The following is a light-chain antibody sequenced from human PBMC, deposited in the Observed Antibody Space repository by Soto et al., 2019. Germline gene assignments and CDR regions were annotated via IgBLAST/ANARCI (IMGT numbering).Light chain of an antibody. J-gene: IGKJ4*01. V-gene: IGKV1-6*01. CDR2: TAS. CDR3: RPGYSYPVT. CDR1: QGIRYD. Sequence: AIQMTQSPSPLSASVGDRVTITCRSSQGIRYDLGWYQVKQGKAPKLLIYTASNIQIGVPSRFSGSGSGTDFTLTISSLKPEDFETFYFRPGYSYPVTLGGGTPVDI.